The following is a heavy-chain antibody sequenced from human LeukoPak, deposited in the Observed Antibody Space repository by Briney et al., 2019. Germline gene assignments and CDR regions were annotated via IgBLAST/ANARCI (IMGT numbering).Heavy chain of an antibody. V-gene: IGHV4-39*01. CDR1: GGSISSSSYY. CDR3: ARKGSGYYYYYYMDV. Sequence: SETLSLTCTVSGGSISSSSYYWGWIRQPPGKGPEWIGSIYYSGSTYYNPSLKSRVTISVDTSKNQFSLKLSSVTAADTAVYYCARKGSGYYYYYYMDVWGKGTTVTVSS. D-gene: IGHD3-10*01. J-gene: IGHJ6*03. CDR2: IYYSGST.